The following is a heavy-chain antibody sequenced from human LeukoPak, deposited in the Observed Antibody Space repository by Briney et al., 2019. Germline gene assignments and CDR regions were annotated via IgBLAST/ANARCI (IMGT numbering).Heavy chain of an antibody. V-gene: IGHV4-4*07. D-gene: IGHD2-2*01. Sequence: SETLSLTCTVSGGSISSYYWSWIRQPAGKGLEWIGRIYTSGSTNYNPSLKSRVTISVDTSKNQFSLKLSSVTAADTAVYYCARSCSSTSCQTRYYYYYGMDVWGQGTTVTVSS. CDR1: GGSISSYY. CDR2: IYTSGST. J-gene: IGHJ6*02. CDR3: ARSCSSTSCQTRYYYYYGMDV.